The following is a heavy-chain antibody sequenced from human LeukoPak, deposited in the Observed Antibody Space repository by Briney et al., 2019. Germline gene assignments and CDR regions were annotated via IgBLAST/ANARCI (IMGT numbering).Heavy chain of an antibody. CDR2: INHSGST. CDR1: GGSFSGYY. J-gene: IGHJ1*01. CDR3: ARVGRNDYGGIEYFQH. Sequence: SETLSLTCAVYGGSFSGYYWSWIRQPPGKGLEWIGEINHSGSTNYNPSLKSRVTISVDTSKNQFSLKLSSVTAADTAVYYCARVGRNDYGGIEYFQHWGQGTLVTVSS. D-gene: IGHD4-23*01. V-gene: IGHV4-34*01.